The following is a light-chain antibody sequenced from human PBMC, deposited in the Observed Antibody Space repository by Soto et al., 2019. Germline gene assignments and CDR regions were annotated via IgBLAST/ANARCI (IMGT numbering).Light chain of an antibody. J-gene: IGLJ2*01. CDR3: SSYAGSNNVV. V-gene: IGLV2-8*01. CDR2: DVS. CDR1: SSDVGGYNY. Sequence: QSALTQPHSASGSPGQSVTISCTGTSSDVGGYNYVSWYQQHPGKAPKLMIYDVSKLPSGVPDRFSGSKSGNTASLTVSGLQAEDEADYYCSSYAGSNNVVFGGGTKLTVL.